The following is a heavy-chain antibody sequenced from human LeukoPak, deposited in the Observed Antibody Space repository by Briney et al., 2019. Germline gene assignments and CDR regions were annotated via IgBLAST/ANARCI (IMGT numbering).Heavy chain of an antibody. CDR2: IYSGGTT. CDR3: ARVDYGDYLSFDY. D-gene: IGHD4-17*01. CDR1: GFTVSSNY. V-gene: IGHV3-53*01. Sequence: GGSLRLSCAASGFTVSSNYMSWVRQAPGKGLEWVSVIYSGGTTYCADSVKGRFTISRDNSKNTLFLQMNGLRAEDTAVYYCARVDYGDYLSFDYWGQGTLVTVSS. J-gene: IGHJ4*02.